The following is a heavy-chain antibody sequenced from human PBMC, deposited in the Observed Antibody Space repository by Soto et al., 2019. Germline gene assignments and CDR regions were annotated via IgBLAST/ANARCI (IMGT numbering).Heavy chain of an antibody. Sequence: QVQLQESGPGLVKPSETLSLTCSVSGGSIGSYYWSWIRQPPGKGLEWIGYIFYSGSTNYNPSFQRRLTIAVDTSKNQFSMKLSSVPAADTAVYYCARVVDYDALTGYYRGAGWFDPWGQGPLVIVSS. D-gene: IGHD3-9*01. CDR2: IFYSGST. CDR1: GGSIGSYY. J-gene: IGHJ5*01. CDR3: ARVVDYDALTGYYRGAGWFDP. V-gene: IGHV4-59*01.